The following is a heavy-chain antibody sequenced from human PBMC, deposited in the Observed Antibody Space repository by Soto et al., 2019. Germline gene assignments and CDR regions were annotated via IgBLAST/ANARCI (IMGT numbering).Heavy chain of an antibody. CDR1: GFTFSSYA. Sequence: HPGGSLRLSCAASGFTFSSYAMSWVRQAPGKGLEWVSSISGSGGSTYYADAVKGRFTISRDNSKNTLYLQMNSLRAEDTAVYYCAKSYRSWGWNYFDYWGQGTLVTVSS. V-gene: IGHV3-23*01. CDR2: ISGSGGST. J-gene: IGHJ4*02. D-gene: IGHD2-15*01. CDR3: AKSYRSWGWNYFDY.